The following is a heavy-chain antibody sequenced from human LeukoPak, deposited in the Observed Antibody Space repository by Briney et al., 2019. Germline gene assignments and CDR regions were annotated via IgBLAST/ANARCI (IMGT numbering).Heavy chain of an antibody. D-gene: IGHD5-18*01. Sequence: GGSLRLSCGAPGFIFKSYWMTWVRQAPGTGLGWVANIKQDGSEKYYVDSVKGRFTISRDNAKNSLYLQMNSLRVEDTAVYYCARGGTRGYSPSDYWGQGTLVTVSS. V-gene: IGHV3-7*01. CDR1: GFIFKSYW. J-gene: IGHJ4*02. CDR2: IKQDGSEK. CDR3: ARGGTRGYSPSDY.